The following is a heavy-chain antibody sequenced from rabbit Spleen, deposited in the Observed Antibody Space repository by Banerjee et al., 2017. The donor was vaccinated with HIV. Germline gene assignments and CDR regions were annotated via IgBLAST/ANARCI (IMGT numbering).Heavy chain of an antibody. CDR2: IAGSSSGFT. CDR1: GFSFSSSDY. V-gene: IGHV1S40*01. Sequence: QSLEESGGGLVQPEGSLTLTCKASGFSFSSSDYICWVRQAPGKGLEWISCIAGSSSGFTYSATWATGRFTISKTSSTTVTLQMTSLTAADTATYFCATSNGGNDRYGLWGPGTLVTVS. J-gene: IGHJ6*01. D-gene: IGHD1-1*01. CDR3: ATSNGGNDRYGL.